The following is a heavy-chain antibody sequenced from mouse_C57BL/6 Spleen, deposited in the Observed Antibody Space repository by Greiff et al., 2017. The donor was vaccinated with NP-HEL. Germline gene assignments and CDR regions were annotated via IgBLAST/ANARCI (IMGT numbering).Heavy chain of an antibody. CDR3: ARDSDYYGFDY. D-gene: IGHD1-1*01. Sequence: EVHLVESEGGLVQPGSSMKLSCTASGFTFSDYYMAWVRQVPEKGLEWVANINYDGSSTYYLDSLKSRFIISRDNAKNILYLQMSSLKSEDTATYYCARDSDYYGFDYWGQGTTLTVSS. J-gene: IGHJ2*01. CDR2: INYDGSST. CDR1: GFTFSDYY. V-gene: IGHV5-16*01.